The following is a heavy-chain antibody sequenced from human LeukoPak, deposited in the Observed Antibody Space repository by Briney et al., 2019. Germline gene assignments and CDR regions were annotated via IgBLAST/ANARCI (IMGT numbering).Heavy chain of an antibody. V-gene: IGHV1-46*01. CDR2: INPSGGST. J-gene: IGHJ4*02. CDR3: AREGQYYYDSSGYHTRPLDY. Sequence: GTSVKVSCKASGYTFTSYYMHWVRQAPGQGLEWMRMINPSGGSTSYAQKFQGRVTMTRDMSTSTVYMELSSLRSEDTAVYYCAREGQYYYDSSGYHTRPLDYRGQGTLVTVSS. D-gene: IGHD3-22*01. CDR1: GYTFTSYY.